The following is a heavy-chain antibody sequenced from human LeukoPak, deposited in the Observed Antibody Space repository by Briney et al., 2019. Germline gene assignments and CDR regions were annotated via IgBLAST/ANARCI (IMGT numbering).Heavy chain of an antibody. D-gene: IGHD6-6*01. CDR1: GFTFSDYY. Sequence: GGSLRLSCAASGFTFSDYYMSWIRQAPGKGLECVSYISSSGSTIYYADSVKGRFTISRDNAKNSLYLQMNSLRAEDTAVYYCARESSIAARRGFDSWGQGTLVTVSS. J-gene: IGHJ4*02. V-gene: IGHV3-11*04. CDR3: ARESSIAARRGFDS. CDR2: ISSSGSTI.